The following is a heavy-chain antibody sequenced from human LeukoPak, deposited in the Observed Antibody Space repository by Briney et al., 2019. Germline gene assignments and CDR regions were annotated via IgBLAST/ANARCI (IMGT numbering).Heavy chain of an antibody. J-gene: IGHJ4*02. CDR1: GYTFTDYY. CDR3: ARTWYSSRWYYFDY. Sequence: ASVKVSCKASGYTFTDYYMHWVRQAPGQGLEWMGWINHNSGGTSYAQKFQGRVTMTRDTSISTAYMELSRLRSDDTAVYYCARTWYSSRWYYFDYWGQGTLVTVSS. CDR2: INHNSGGT. V-gene: IGHV1-2*02. D-gene: IGHD6-13*01.